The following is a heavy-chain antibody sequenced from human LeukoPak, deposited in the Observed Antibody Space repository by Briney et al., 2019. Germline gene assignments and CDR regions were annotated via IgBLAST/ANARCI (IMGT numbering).Heavy chain of an antibody. D-gene: IGHD3-10*01. J-gene: IGHJ4*02. CDR3: AKGHRYGGFSVNLDY. CDR1: GLTFSSYA. CDR2: ISGSGGST. Sequence: PGGSLRLSCAASGLTFSSYAMSWVHQAPGKGLEWVSAISGSGGSTYYADSVKGRFTISRDNSKNTLYLQMNSLRAEDTAVYYCAKGHRYGGFSVNLDYWGQGTLVTVSS. V-gene: IGHV3-23*01.